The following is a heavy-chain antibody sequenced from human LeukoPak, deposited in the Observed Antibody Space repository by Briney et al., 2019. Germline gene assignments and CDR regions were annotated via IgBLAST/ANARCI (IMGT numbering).Heavy chain of an antibody. CDR3: ARISSSPDNAFDI. D-gene: IGHD6-13*01. V-gene: IGHV5-51*01. CDR1: GYSFTSYW. J-gene: IGHJ3*02. CDR2: IYPGDSDT. Sequence: GESLKISCKGSGYSFTSYWIGWVRQMPGKGLEWMGIIYPGDSDTRYSLSFQGQVTISADKSISTAYLQWSSLKASDTAMYYCARISSSPDNAFDIWGQGTMVTVSS.